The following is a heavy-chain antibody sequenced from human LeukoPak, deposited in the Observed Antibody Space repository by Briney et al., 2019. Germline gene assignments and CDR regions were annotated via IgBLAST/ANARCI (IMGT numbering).Heavy chain of an antibody. Sequence: SETLSLTCAVYGGSFSGYYWSWIRQPPGKGLEWIGEINHSGSTNYNPSLKSRVTISVDTSKNQFSLKLSSVTAADTAVYYCARGPYYYGSGSYYLNWGQGTLVTVSS. CDR3: ARGPYYYGSGSYYLN. V-gene: IGHV4-34*01. D-gene: IGHD3-10*01. CDR1: GGSFSGYY. CDR2: INHSGST. J-gene: IGHJ4*02.